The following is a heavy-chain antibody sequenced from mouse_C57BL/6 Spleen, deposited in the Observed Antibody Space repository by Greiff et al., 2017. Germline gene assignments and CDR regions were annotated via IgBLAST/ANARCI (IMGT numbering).Heavy chain of an antibody. CDR2: IRNKANNHAT. CDR1: GFTFSDAW. Sequence: DVKLVESGGGLVQPGGSMKLSCAASGFTFSDAWMDWVRQSPEKGLEWVAEIRNKANNHATYYAESVKGRFTISRDDSKSSVYLQMNSLRAEDTGIYYCTRGGQLRLRPFAYWGQGTLVTVSA. J-gene: IGHJ3*01. D-gene: IGHD3-2*02. CDR3: TRGGQLRLRPFAY. V-gene: IGHV6-6*01.